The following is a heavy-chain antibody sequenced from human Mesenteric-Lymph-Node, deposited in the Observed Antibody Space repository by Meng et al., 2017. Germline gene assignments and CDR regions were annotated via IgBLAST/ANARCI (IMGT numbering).Heavy chain of an antibody. Sequence: VGSGGGFAHPGGSLRLPCAASGFTFSSNYMHWVRQTPGKGLVWVSRINPDGSSSNNADSVKGRFTVSRDNSKNTLYLQMNSLRAEDTAMYYCARDMMDLGQGTLVTVSS. V-gene: IGHV3-74*01. CDR1: GFTFSSNY. J-gene: IGHJ4*02. CDR3: ARDMMD. D-gene: IGHD3-16*01. CDR2: INPDGSSS.